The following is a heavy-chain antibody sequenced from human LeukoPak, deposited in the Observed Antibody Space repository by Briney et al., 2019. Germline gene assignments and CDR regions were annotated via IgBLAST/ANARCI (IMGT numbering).Heavy chain of an antibody. D-gene: IGHD3-22*01. Sequence: SETLSLTCTVSGGSISSYYWSWIRQPPGKGLEWIGYIYYSGSTNYNPSLKSRVTISVDTSKNQFSLELSSVTAADTAVYYCARSLYYYDSSGYPTYGMDVWGQGTTVTVSS. V-gene: IGHV4-59*01. CDR1: GGSISSYY. CDR2: IYYSGST. CDR3: ARSLYYYDSSGYPTYGMDV. J-gene: IGHJ6*02.